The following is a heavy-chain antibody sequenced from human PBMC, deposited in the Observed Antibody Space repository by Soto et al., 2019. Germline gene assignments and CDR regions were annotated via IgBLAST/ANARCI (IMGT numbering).Heavy chain of an antibody. CDR1: GFSINRNGCY. Sequence: SETLSLTCTVSGFSINRNGCYWTWVRQHPGKGLEWIGNIYYSGSTNYNPSLKSRLTMSVDTSKNQFSLKLSSVTAADTAVYFCARDYRGIDYYAMDVWGQGTTVTVSS. J-gene: IGHJ6*02. D-gene: IGHD3-10*01. V-gene: IGHV4-31*03. CDR3: ARDYRGIDYYAMDV. CDR2: IYYSGST.